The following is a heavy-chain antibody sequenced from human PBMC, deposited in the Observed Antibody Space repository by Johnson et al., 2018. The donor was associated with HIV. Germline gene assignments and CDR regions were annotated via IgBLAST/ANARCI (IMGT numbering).Heavy chain of an antibody. Sequence: VQLVESGGGLVQPGGSLRLSCAASGFAFRTYWMVWVRQVPGKRPVWVARIYNDGSRTTYADSVRGRFTISRDNAKYTVDLQMKRLRVEDTAVYYCAKVDCGGDTCAGYDPFDLWGQGTLVTVSS. CDR1: GFAFRTYW. CDR3: AKVDCGGDTCAGYDPFDL. V-gene: IGHV3-74*03. D-gene: IGHD2-21*01. J-gene: IGHJ3*01. CDR2: IYNDGSRT.